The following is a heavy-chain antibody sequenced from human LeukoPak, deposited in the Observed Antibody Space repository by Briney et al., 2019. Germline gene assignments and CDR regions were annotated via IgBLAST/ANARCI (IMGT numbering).Heavy chain of an antibody. D-gene: IGHD1-26*01. CDR3: ARNLGGNYIFYS. V-gene: IGHV4-4*07. CDR1: GASISSYY. J-gene: IGHJ4*02. Sequence: PSETLSLTCSVSGASISSYYWSCIRQPAGKGLEWIGRISPSGSPTYNPSLKSRDTMSLDPSKNQFSLTLSSVTAADTAVYYCARNLGGNYIFYSWGQGALVTVSS. CDR2: ISPSGSP.